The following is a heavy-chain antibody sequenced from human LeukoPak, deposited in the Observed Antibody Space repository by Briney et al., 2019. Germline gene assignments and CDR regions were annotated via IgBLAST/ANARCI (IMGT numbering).Heavy chain of an antibody. CDR3: ARSTGSQNYYYYYGMDV. D-gene: IGHD3-9*01. J-gene: IGHJ6*04. CDR1: GYSFTGYW. Sequence: GESLKISCKGSGYSFTGYWIGWVRQMPGKGLEWMGIIYPDDSDTRYSPSFQGQVTISADKSISTAYLQWSSLKASDTAMYYCARSTGSQNYYYYYGMDVWGKGTTVTVSS. V-gene: IGHV5-51*01. CDR2: IYPDDSDT.